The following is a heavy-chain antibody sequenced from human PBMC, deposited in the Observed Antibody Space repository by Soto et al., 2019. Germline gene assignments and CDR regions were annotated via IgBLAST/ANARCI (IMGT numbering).Heavy chain of an antibody. D-gene: IGHD3-10*01. CDR1: GFTFSSYW. CDR3: VRDAHRGGDFDY. CDR2: IKPDGSEK. Sequence: GGSLRLSWAASGFTFSSYWMVCVRQAPGKGLEWVANIKPDGSEKYYVDSVKGRFTISRDNARKSLYLQMNSLRAEDTAVYYCVRDAHRGGDFDYWGQGTLVTVSS. V-gene: IGHV3-7*04. J-gene: IGHJ4*02.